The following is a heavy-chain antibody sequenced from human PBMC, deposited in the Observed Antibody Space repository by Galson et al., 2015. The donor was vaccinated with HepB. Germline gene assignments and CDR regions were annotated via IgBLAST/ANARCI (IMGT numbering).Heavy chain of an antibody. D-gene: IGHD3-9*01. V-gene: IGHV3-30-3*01. CDR2: TSYDGSKK. Sequence: SLRLSCAASGFTFSSYAMNWVRQAPGKGLEWVAVTSYDGSKKYYGDSVKGRFTISRDNSKNTRYLQMNSLKIEDTAVYYCAREKGNDILTGLPHYWGQGTLVTVSS. J-gene: IGHJ4*02. CDR1: GFTFSSYA. CDR3: AREKGNDILTGLPHY.